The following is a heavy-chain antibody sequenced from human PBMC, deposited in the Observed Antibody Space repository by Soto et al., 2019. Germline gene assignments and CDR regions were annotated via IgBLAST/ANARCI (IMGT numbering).Heavy chain of an antibody. Sequence: GGSLRLSCAASGFTFKTFGMSWVRQAPGKGPEWVSGISGSRGRGDIKYAASVKGRFSISRDDSKNTAYLQMNSLKTEDTAVYYCTRREVLDDGMDVWGQGTTVTVSS. CDR1: GFTFKTFG. J-gene: IGHJ6*02. D-gene: IGHD1-1*01. CDR3: TRREVLDDGMDV. CDR2: ISGSRGRGDI. V-gene: IGHV3-23*01.